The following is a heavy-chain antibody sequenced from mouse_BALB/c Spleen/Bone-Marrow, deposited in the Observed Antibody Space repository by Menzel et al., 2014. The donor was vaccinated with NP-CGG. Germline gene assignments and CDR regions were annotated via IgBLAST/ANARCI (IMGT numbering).Heavy chain of an antibody. V-gene: IGHV1-14*01. CDR3: ARPRQLGLPYYFDY. CDR1: GYTFTSYV. CDR2: INPYNDGT. D-gene: IGHD3-2*01. Sequence: EVQLQQSGPEPVKPGASVKMSCKASGYTFTSYVMHWVKQKPGQGLEWIGYINPYNDGTKYNEKFKGKATLTSDKSSSTAYMELSSLTSEDPAVYYCARPRQLGLPYYFDYWGQGTTLTVSS. J-gene: IGHJ2*01.